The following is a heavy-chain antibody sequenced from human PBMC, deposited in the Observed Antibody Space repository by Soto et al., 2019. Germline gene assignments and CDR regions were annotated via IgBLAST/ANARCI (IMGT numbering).Heavy chain of an antibody. CDR2: ISSSGSTI. V-gene: IGHV3-11*01. J-gene: IGHJ4*02. Sequence: GGSLRLSCAASGFTFSDYYMSWIRQAPGKGLGWVSYISSSGSTIYYADSVKGRFTISRDNAKNSLYLQMNSLRAEDTAVYYCARENVVVPAAKNFDYWGQGTLVTVSS. CDR1: GFTFSDYY. CDR3: ARENVVVPAAKNFDY. D-gene: IGHD2-2*01.